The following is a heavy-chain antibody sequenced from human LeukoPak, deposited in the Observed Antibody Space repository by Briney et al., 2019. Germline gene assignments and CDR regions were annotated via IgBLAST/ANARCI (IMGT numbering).Heavy chain of an antibody. CDR1: SYTFVSYG. D-gene: IGHD3/OR15-3a*01. V-gene: IGHV1-18*01. J-gene: IGHJ4*02. CDR2: ISTYNGNT. Sequence: ASVKVSCKASSYTFVSYGVSWVRQAPGQGLEWMGWISTYNGNTNYAQKLQGRVTMTTDTSTSTAYMELRSLRSDDTAVYYCARESTVWGYDLYYFDYWGQGTLVTVSS. CDR3: ARESTVWGYDLYYFDY.